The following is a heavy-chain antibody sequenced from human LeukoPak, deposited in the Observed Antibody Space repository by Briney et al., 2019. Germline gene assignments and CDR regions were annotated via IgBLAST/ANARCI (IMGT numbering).Heavy chain of an antibody. CDR3: AKSMSTAYRGFFDY. CDR1: GFTFTTYA. J-gene: IGHJ4*02. Sequence: GGSLRLSCAASGFTFTTYAMSWARQAPGMGLEWVSSISNNCGDTYYADSVKGRLSISRDNSKNTLYLQINSLRAEDTAMYYCAKSMSTAYRGFFDYWGQGTLVSVSS. V-gene: IGHV3-23*01. CDR2: ISNNCGDT. D-gene: IGHD5-18*01.